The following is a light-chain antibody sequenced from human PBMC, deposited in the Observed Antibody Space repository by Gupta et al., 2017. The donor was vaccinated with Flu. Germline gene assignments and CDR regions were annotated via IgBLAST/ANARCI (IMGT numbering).Light chain of an antibody. CDR3: QAWDTDIRV. Sequence: SGHVVYPIAWHQQQPDKAPRYLMKVKSDGSYTKGDGIPGRFSGSSSGADRYLIISNLQSEDEADYCCQAWDTDIRVFGGGTKLTVL. CDR1: SGHVVYP. V-gene: IGLV4-69*01. CDR2: VKSDGSY. J-gene: IGLJ3*02.